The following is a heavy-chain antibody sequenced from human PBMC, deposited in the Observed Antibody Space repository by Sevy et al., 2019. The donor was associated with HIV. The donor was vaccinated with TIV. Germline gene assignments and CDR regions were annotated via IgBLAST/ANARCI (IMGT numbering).Heavy chain of an antibody. Sequence: GGSLRLSCAASGFTFSIHAMHWVRQAPGKGLEWMAAISYDGSSKYYADSVKGRFTISRNDSKNTLYLQMSSLRAGDTAVYYCARDGGYSVNFLPSGYWGQGTLVTVSS. V-gene: IGHV3-30-3*01. D-gene: IGHD3-10*02. CDR2: ISYDGSSK. CDR3: ARDGGYSVNFLPSGY. J-gene: IGHJ4*02. CDR1: GFTFSIHA.